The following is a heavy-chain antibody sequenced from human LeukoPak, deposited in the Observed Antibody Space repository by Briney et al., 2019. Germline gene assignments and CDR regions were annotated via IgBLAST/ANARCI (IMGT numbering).Heavy chain of an antibody. CDR2: INFNSGDT. Sequence: GASVKVSCKASRYTFSGYYIHWVRQAPGQGLEWMGWINFNSGDTNYAQKFQGRVTVTRDTSISTTYMELSSLRADDTAIYHCVRERGATVDYWGQGTLVTVSS. J-gene: IGHJ4*02. V-gene: IGHV1-2*02. CDR3: VRERGATVDY. D-gene: IGHD1-26*01. CDR1: RYTFSGYY.